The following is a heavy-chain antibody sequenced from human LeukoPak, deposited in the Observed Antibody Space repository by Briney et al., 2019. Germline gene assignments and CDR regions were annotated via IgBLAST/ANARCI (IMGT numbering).Heavy chain of an antibody. V-gene: IGHV3-23*01. D-gene: IGHD3-10*01. CDR1: GFTFSSYA. J-gene: IGHJ6*03. CDR3: AKDPGRQYYGSGSYQFYYYYYMDV. CDR2: ISGSGGST. Sequence: GGSLRLSCAASGFTFSSYAMSWVRQAPGKGLEWVSAISGSGGSTYYADSVKGRFTISRDNSKNTLYLQMNSLRAEDTAVYYCAKDPGRQYYGSGSYQFYYYYYMDVWGKGTTVTVSS.